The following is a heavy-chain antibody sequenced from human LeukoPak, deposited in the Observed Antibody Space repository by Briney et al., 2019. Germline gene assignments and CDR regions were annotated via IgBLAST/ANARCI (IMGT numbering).Heavy chain of an antibody. CDR1: GGSIGSHY. Sequence: PSETLSLTCTVSGGSIGSHYWSWIRQPPGKGLAWIGYISYSGNTKYNPSLKSRVTISLDTSKDQFSLRMSSVTPADTAVYYCAREEAGRGSSPFDYWGQGTLVTVSS. J-gene: IGHJ4*02. D-gene: IGHD6-6*01. CDR3: AREEAGRGSSPFDY. V-gene: IGHV4-59*11. CDR2: ISYSGNT.